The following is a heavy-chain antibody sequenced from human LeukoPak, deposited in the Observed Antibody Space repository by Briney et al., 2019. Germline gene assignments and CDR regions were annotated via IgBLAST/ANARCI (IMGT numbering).Heavy chain of an antibody. D-gene: IGHD3-9*01. J-gene: IGHJ5*02. V-gene: IGHV1-2*02. CDR1: GYTFTGYY. CDR3: ARDSMDYDILTGYYNGWFDP. Sequence: ASVKVSCKASGYTFTGYYMHWVRQAPGQGLESMGWINPNSGGTNYAQKFQGRVTMTRDKSISTAYMELSRLRSDDTAVYYCARDSMDYDILTGYYNGWFDPWGQGTLVTVSS. CDR2: INPNSGGT.